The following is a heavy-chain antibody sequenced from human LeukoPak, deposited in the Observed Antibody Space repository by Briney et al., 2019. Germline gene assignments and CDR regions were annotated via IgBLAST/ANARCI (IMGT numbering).Heavy chain of an antibody. CDR3: ARDGILYYYDSSGYSDY. CDR2: ISSSSSYI. V-gene: IGHV3-21*01. Sequence: GGSLRLSCAASGFTFSSYSMNWVRQAPGKGLEWVSSISSSSSYIYYADSVKGRFTISRDNAKNSLYLQMNSLRDEDTAVYYCARDGILYYYDSSGYSDYWGQGTLVTVSS. J-gene: IGHJ4*02. D-gene: IGHD3-22*01. CDR1: GFTFSSYS.